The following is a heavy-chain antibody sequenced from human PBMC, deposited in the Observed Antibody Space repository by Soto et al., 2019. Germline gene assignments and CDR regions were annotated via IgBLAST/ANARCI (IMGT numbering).Heavy chain of an antibody. J-gene: IGHJ3*02. CDR3: AKDFRYSSSQDHSIGFDAFDI. CDR1: GFTFDDYT. Sequence: GGSLRLSCAASGFTFDDYTMHWVRQAPGKGLEWVSLISWDGGSTYYADSVKGRFTISRDNSKNSLYLQMNSLRTEDTALYYCAKDFRYSSSQDHSIGFDAFDIWGQGTMVTVSS. D-gene: IGHD6-13*01. CDR2: ISWDGGST. V-gene: IGHV3-43*01.